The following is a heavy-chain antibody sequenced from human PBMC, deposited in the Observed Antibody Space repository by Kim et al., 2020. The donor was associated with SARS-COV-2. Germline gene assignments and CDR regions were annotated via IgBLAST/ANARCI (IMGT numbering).Heavy chain of an antibody. CDR3: AKEGDPREDFFGD. J-gene: IGHJ4*01. Sequence: YADSVKGGIAISRVTSENTLYLQMNNLRAEEAAVYYCAKEGDPREDFFGDWGQGTLVTVSS. D-gene: IGHD2-21*02. V-gene: IGHV3-30*02.